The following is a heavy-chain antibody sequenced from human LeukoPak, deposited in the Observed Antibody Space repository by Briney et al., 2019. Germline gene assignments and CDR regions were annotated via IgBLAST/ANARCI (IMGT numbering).Heavy chain of an antibody. Sequence: GGSLRLSSAGSGYTFDDYGMRWVRQAPGKGLEWVAGINWNGGSTGYAASVKGRCTISRDNAKNALYLEMNSLRAEDTAFYYCVRLGRDGYTYGAAYWGQGTLVSVSS. V-gene: IGHV3-20*03. CDR1: GYTFDDYG. CDR2: INWNGGST. J-gene: IGHJ1*01. D-gene: IGHD5-24*01. CDR3: VRLGRDGYTYGAAY.